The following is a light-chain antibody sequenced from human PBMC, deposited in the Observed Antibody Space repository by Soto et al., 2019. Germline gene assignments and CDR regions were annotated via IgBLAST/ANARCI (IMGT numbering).Light chain of an antibody. J-gene: IGLJ1*01. CDR2: TVD. CDR1: TTDSGTHS. Sequence: QSVLTQPPSASGTPGQRVTISCSGTTTDSGTHSVTWFQHLPGTAPKLLINTVDQRPSGVPDRFSGYKSGTSASLVISGLQSEDEADYYCASWDDSLKGVFGTGTKVTVL. CDR3: ASWDDSLKGV. V-gene: IGLV1-44*01.